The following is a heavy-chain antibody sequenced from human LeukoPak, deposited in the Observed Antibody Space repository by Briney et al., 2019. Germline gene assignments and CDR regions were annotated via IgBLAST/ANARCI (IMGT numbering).Heavy chain of an antibody. J-gene: IGHJ3*02. CDR2: ISAYNGNT. V-gene: IGHV1-18*01. D-gene: IGHD1-26*01. CDR3: AIPIVGANHDAFDI. Sequence: ASVKVSCKASGYTFTSYGISWVRQAPGQGLERMGWISAYNGNTNYAQKLQGRVTMTTDTSTSTAYMELRSLRSDDTAVYYCAIPIVGANHDAFDIWGQGTMVTVSS. CDR1: GYTFTSYG.